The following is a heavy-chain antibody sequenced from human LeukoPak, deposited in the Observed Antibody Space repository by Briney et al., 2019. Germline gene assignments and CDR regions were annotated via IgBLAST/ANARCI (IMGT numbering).Heavy chain of an antibody. J-gene: IGHJ5*02. D-gene: IGHD3-10*01. V-gene: IGHV3-23*01. Sequence: QPGGSLRLSCAASGFTFSSYAMTWVRQAPGKGLEWVSSISVSGGNTNYADSVKGRFTISRDNAKNTLYLQMNSLRADDTAVYYCAGEKLDPWGQGALVTVSS. CDR3: AGEKLDP. CDR2: ISVSGGNT. CDR1: GFTFSSYA.